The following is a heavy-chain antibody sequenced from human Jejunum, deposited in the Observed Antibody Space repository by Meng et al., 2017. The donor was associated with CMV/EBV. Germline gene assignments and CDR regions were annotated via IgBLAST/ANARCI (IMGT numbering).Heavy chain of an antibody. V-gene: IGHV4-39*07. CDR3: ARGKDLYSWFDP. D-gene: IGHD1-26*01. J-gene: IGHJ5*02. CDR2: MYYSGST. CDR1: GGSISSSTSL. Sequence: FSGGSISSSTSLWGWIHQPPGKGLEWIGSMYYSGSTYYNPSLKSRVTISVDTSKNQFSLKLSSVTAADTAVYYCARGKDLYSWFDPWGQGTLVTVSS.